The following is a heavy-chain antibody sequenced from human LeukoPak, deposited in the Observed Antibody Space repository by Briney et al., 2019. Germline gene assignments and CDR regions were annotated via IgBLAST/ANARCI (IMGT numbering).Heavy chain of an antibody. D-gene: IGHD6-6*01. CDR3: ARALRGSFDY. V-gene: IGHV4-59*01. J-gene: IGHJ4*02. Sequence: SETLSLTCTVPGGSISSYYWSWIRQPPGKGLEWIGYIYYSGSTNYNPSLKSRVTISVDTSKNQFSLKLSPVTAADTAVYYCARALRGSFDYWGQGTLVTVSS. CDR2: IYYSGST. CDR1: GGSISSYY.